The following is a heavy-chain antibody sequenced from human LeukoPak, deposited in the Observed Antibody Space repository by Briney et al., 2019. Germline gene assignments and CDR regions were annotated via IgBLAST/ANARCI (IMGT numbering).Heavy chain of an antibody. CDR3: ARDSHASGDYMDV. V-gene: IGHV3-30-3*01. D-gene: IGHD1-26*01. CDR1: GFTFNNYT. CDR2: ISYDGSNK. J-gene: IGHJ6*03. Sequence: GGSLRLSCAASGFTFNNYTMHWVRQAPGKGLEWVAVISYDGSNKYYADSVKGRFTISRDNSKNTLYLQMNSLRAEDTAVYYCARDSHASGDYMDVWGKGTTVTVSS.